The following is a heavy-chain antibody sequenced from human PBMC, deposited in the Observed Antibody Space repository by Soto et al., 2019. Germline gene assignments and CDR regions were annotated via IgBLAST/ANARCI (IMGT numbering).Heavy chain of an antibody. J-gene: IGHJ6*03. V-gene: IGHV1-18*01. CDR3: ARQQFGYYYMDV. CDR2: ISAYNGNT. CDR1: GYTFTSYG. D-gene: IGHD3-10*01. Sequence: ASVKVSCKASGYTFTSYGISWVRQAPGQGLEWMGWISAYNGNTNYAQKLQGRVTKTTDTSTSTAYMELRSLRSDDTAVYYCARQQFGYYYMDVWGKGTTVTVSS.